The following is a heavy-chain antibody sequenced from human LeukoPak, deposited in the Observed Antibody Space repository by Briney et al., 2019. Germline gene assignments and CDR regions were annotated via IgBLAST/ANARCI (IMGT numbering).Heavy chain of an antibody. V-gene: IGHV3-49*03. CDR2: IRSKAYGGTT. CDR3: TRVAVANEDY. J-gene: IGHJ4*02. D-gene: IGHD6-19*01. CDR1: GFTFSSYA. Sequence: PGGSLRLSCAASGFTFSSYAMSWFRQAPGKGLEWVGFIRSKAYGGTTEYAASVKGRFTISRDDSKSIAYLQMNSLKTEDTAVYYCTRVAVANEDYWGQGTLVTVSS.